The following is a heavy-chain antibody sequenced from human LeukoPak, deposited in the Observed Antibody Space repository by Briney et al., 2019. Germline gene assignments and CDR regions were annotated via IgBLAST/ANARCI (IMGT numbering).Heavy chain of an antibody. J-gene: IGHJ3*02. V-gene: IGHV4-59*01. CDR2: IYYSGST. CDR3: ARALWVVVTPVFAFDI. D-gene: IGHD4-23*01. Sequence: SETLSLTCTVSGGSISSYYWSWIRQPPGKGLEWIGYIYYSGSTNYNPSLKSRVTISVDTSKNQFSLKLSSVTAADTAVYYCARALWVVVTPVFAFDIWGQGTMVTVSS. CDR1: GGSISSYY.